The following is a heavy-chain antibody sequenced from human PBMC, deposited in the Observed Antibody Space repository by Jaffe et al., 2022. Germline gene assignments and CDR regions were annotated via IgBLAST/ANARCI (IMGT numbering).Heavy chain of an antibody. CDR3: ASSEDIVVVPAATGAFDI. CDR1: GGSISSSNW. CDR2: IYHSGST. D-gene: IGHD2-2*01. Sequence: QVQLQESGPGLVKPSGTLSLTCAVSGGSISSSNWWSWVRQPPGKGLEWIGEIYHSGSTNYNPSLKSRVTISVDKSKNQFSLKLSSVTAADTAVYYCASSEDIVVVPAATGAFDIWGQGTMVTVSS. V-gene: IGHV4-4*02. J-gene: IGHJ3*02.